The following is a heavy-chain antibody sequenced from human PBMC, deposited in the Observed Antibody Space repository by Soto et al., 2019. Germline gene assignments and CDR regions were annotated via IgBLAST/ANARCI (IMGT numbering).Heavy chain of an antibody. V-gene: IGHV3-23*01. J-gene: IGHJ6*03. CDR1: GFTFSNYA. Sequence: VGSLRLSCVASGFTFSNYAMSWVRQAPGKGLEWVSLISKSGDNTYYADYVKGRITISRDNSKNTVYLQLNTLRAEDTAIYYCAKEEGQVLSYYYMDVWGKGTTVTVSS. CDR3: AKEEGQVLSYYYMDV. CDR2: ISKSGDNT. D-gene: IGHD3-10*01.